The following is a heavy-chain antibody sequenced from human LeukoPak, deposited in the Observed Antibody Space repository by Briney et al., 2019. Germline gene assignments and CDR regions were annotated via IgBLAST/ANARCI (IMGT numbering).Heavy chain of an antibody. CDR3: ARHRGYYYDSSGYYPIDAFDI. Sequence: GESLKISCKGSGYGFTSYWIGWVRQMPGKGLEWMGIIYPGDSDTRYSPSFQGQVTISADKSISTAYLQWSSLKASDTAMYYCARHRGYYYDSSGYYPIDAFDIWGQGTMVTVSS. D-gene: IGHD3-22*01. CDR2: IYPGDSDT. V-gene: IGHV5-51*01. J-gene: IGHJ3*02. CDR1: GYGFTSYW.